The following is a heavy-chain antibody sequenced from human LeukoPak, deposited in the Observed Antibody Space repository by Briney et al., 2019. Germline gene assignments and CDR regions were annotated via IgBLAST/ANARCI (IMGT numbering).Heavy chain of an antibody. J-gene: IGHJ4*02. CDR3: ARDLSGSSSFGY. D-gene: IGHD6-6*01. CDR2: IYYSGST. V-gene: IGHV4-61*01. Sequence: PSETLSLTCTVSGGSVSSGSYYWSWLRQPPGKGLEWIGYIYYSGSTNYNPSLKSRVTMSVDTSKNQFSLKLSSVTAADTAVYYCARDLSGSSSFGYWGQGTLVTVSS. CDR1: GGSVSSGSYY.